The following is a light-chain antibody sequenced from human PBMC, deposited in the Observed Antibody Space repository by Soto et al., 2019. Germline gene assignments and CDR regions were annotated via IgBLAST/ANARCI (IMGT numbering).Light chain of an antibody. J-gene: IGLJ1*01. V-gene: IGLV2-14*01. Sequence: QSALTQPASVSGSPGQSITISCTGTSSDVGGYNYVSWYQQHPGKAPKLMIYDVSNRPSGVSNRFSGSKSGNTASLTISGVQAEDEADYYCSSYTSSSTPFYVFGTGTKVTV. CDR1: SSDVGGYNY. CDR2: DVS. CDR3: SSYTSSSTPFYV.